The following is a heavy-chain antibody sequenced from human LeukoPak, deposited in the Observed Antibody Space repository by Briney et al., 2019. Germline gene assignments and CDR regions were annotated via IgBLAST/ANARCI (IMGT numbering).Heavy chain of an antibody. CDR1: GFTFSNYW. V-gene: IGHV3-74*01. D-gene: IGHD2-2*01. CDR3: VRGYCSATSCYFSSSYSWFDP. J-gene: IGHJ5*02. Sequence: GGSLRLSCAASGFTFSNYWMHWVRQTSGKGLVWVSRILSDGSSTNYADSVKGRFTVSRDNAQNTLYLQMNSLRAEDTAVYYCVRGYCSATSCYFSSSYSWFDPWGQGTLVTVSS. CDR2: ILSDGSST.